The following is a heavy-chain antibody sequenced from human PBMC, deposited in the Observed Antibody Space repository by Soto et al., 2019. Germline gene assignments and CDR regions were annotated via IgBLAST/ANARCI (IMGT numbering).Heavy chain of an antibody. CDR3: ARGMGIPVTAPHFGD. V-gene: IGHV4-30-4*01. Sequence: QVQLQESGPGPVKPSETLALTCTVSGGSISSGDDYWNWIRQSPGKGLEWLGYIYYNGNTYYNPSLESGLTMSVDTSKNLFSLQLISVTAADTAVYYCARGMGIPVTAPHFGDWGQGILVTVSA. D-gene: IGHD3-16*01. J-gene: IGHJ4*02. CDR1: GGSISSGDDY. CDR2: IYYNGNT.